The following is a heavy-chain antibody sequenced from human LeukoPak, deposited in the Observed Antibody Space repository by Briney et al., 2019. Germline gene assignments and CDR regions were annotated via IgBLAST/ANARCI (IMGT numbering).Heavy chain of an antibody. CDR3: ARRASTSCYSRDTAMVCDSYYFDY. J-gene: IGHJ4*02. Sequence: GASVKVSCKPSGYTFTSYALSWVRQAPGQGLEWMGWISTYSGNTGYAQKFQGRVTMTRKTSISTAYMELSSLRSEDTAVYYCARRASTSCYSRDTAMVCDSYYFDYWGQGTLVTVSS. D-gene: IGHD2-2*02. V-gene: IGHV1-8*02. CDR2: ISTYSGNT. CDR1: GYTFTSYA.